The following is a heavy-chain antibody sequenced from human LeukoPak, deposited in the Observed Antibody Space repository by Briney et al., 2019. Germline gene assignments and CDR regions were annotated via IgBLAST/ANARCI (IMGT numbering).Heavy chain of an antibody. V-gene: IGHV3-30*03. D-gene: IGHD5/OR15-5a*01. CDR3: ARDLRCFAAYYFDY. Sequence: GGSLRLSCAASGFTFSGYAIHWVRQAPGKGLEWVAVISSDGRDKHHADSVKGRFTISRDNSKNPLYLQTNSLRAEDTAAYYCARDLRCFAAYYFDYWGQGTLVTVSS. J-gene: IGHJ4*02. CDR1: GFTFSGYA. CDR2: ISSDGRDK.